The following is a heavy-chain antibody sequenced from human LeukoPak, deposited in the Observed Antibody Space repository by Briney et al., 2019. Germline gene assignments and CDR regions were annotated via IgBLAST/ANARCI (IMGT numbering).Heavy chain of an antibody. CDR2: IRSKANHYAT. D-gene: IGHD3-22*01. CDR1: GFTFSGSA. V-gene: IGHV3-73*01. CDR3: ARQSSGYYQRLPHDY. J-gene: IGHJ4*02. Sequence: GGSLRLSCAASGFTFSGSAMHWVRQASGKGLEWVGRIRSKANHYATAYAASVKGRFTVSRDDSKNTAYLQMNSLRAEDTAVYYCARQSSGYYQRLPHDYWGQGTLVTVSS.